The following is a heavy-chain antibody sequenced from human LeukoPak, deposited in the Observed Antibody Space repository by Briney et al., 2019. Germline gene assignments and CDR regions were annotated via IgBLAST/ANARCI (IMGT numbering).Heavy chain of an antibody. Sequence: GGSLRLSCAASGFTFSNYGMNWVRQAPGKGLEWVSYITSSGSTIYYADSVKGRFTISRDNAKNSLYLQMNSLRAEDTAVYYCARRGHSSIYNNWFDPWGQGTLVTVSS. D-gene: IGHD6-13*01. CDR3: ARRGHSSIYNNWFDP. CDR2: ITSSGSTI. V-gene: IGHV3-48*03. J-gene: IGHJ5*02. CDR1: GFTFSNYG.